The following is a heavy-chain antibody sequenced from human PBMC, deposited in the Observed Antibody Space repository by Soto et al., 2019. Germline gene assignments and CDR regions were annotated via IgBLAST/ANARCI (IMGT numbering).Heavy chain of an antibody. J-gene: IGHJ4*02. D-gene: IGHD6-19*01. CDR1: GFIFISYG. CDR2: ISYDGTNK. Sequence: QVQLVESGGGVVQPGRSLRLSCAASGFIFISYGMHWVRQSPGKGLEWVALISYDGTNKYYADSMKGRFSISRDNSKNMAYLQMNSLRAEDTAVYYCAKTGSGWYFDYWGQLTLVTVSS. CDR3: AKTGSGWYFDY. V-gene: IGHV3-30*18.